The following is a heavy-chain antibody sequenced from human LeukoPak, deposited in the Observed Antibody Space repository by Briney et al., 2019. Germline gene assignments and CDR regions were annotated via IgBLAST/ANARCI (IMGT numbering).Heavy chain of an antibody. CDR2: ISSSGSTM. V-gene: IGHV3-48*02. CDR1: GFSFSSYS. Sequence: GGSLRLSCVVSGFSFSSYSMNWVRQAPGKGLEWVSYISSSGSTMYYADSVKGRFTISRDNAKNSLYLETNSLRDEDTAVYYCARDDMITFGGVIVIPGAFDYWGQGTLVTVSS. J-gene: IGHJ4*02. D-gene: IGHD3-16*02. CDR3: ARDDMITFGGVIVIPGAFDY.